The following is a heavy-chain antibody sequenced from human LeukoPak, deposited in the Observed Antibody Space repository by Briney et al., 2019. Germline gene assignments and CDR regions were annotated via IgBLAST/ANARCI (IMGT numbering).Heavy chain of an antibody. CDR1: GGSISSYY. Sequence: SEILSLTCTVSGGSISSYYWSWIRQPAGKGLEWIGRIYTSGSTNYNPSLKSRVTMSVDTSKNQFSLKLSSVTAADTAVYYCARDRGYCTNGVCAGTDYWGQGTLVTVSS. CDR2: IYTSGST. CDR3: ARDRGYCTNGVCAGTDY. J-gene: IGHJ4*02. V-gene: IGHV4-4*07. D-gene: IGHD2-8*01.